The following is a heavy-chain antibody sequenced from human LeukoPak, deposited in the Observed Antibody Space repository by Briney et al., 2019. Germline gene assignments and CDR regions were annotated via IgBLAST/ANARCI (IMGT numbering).Heavy chain of an antibody. J-gene: IGHJ4*02. D-gene: IGHD3-22*01. V-gene: IGHV3-23*01. CDR3: AKTNGYYSD. CDR2: ISGSGGTT. CDR1: GFTFSSYG. Sequence: PGGSLRLSCAASGFTFSSYGMNWVRLAPGKGLEWVSGISGSGGTTYYADSVKGRFTISRDNSKNSLSLQVSSLRAEDTAVYYCAKTNGYYSDWGQGTLVTVSS.